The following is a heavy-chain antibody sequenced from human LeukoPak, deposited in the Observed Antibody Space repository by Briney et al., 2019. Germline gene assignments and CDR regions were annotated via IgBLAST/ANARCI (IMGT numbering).Heavy chain of an antibody. J-gene: IGHJ4*01. Sequence: SETLSLTCTVSGSSINNNFWTWIRQPPGKGLEWIGYIYSSGSANYNPSLKSRVIISGDTSKTQVSLRLTSVTAADTAMYFCARHRDYYDTWGHGTLVTVSS. CDR1: GSSINNNF. V-gene: IGHV4-59*08. CDR2: IYSSGSA. CDR3: ARHRDYYDT. D-gene: IGHD3-22*01.